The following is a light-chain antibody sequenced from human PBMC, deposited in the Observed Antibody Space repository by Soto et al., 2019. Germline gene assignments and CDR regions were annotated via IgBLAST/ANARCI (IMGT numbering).Light chain of an antibody. J-gene: IGKJ1*01. CDR3: QQYYSTPPWT. V-gene: IGKV4-1*01. CDR2: WAS. CDR1: QNVLYSSNNKNY. Sequence: ILMTQSPASLGVSLGERATINCKSSQNVLYSSNNKNYLAWYQQKPGQPPKLLIYWASTRESGVPDRFSGSGSGTDFTLTISSLQAEDVAVYYCQQYYSTPPWTFGQGTKVDI.